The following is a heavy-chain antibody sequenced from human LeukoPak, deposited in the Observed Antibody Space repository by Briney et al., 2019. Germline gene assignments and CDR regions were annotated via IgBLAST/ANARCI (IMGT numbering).Heavy chain of an antibody. V-gene: IGHV1-8*01. D-gene: IGHD3-16*01. Sequence: ASVKVSCKASGYTFTSYDINWVRQATGQGLEWMGWMNPNSGNTGYAQKFQGRVTIARDTSASTAYMELSSLRSEDTAVYYCVRTPPNWGADYWGQGTLVTVSS. CDR1: GYTFTSYD. CDR2: MNPNSGNT. J-gene: IGHJ4*02. CDR3: VRTPPNWGADY.